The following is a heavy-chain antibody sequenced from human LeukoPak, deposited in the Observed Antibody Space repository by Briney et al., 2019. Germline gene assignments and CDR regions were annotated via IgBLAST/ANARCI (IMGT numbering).Heavy chain of an antibody. D-gene: IGHD2-21*02. CDR3: TRDSPPRDSRYYFDY. CDR2: ISGYNGRT. J-gene: IGHJ4*02. Sequence: GASVKVSCKASGFTFINYGSTWVRQAPGQGPEWMGWISGYNGRTDYAQKFQDRVHMTTDTSTSTVYMELRSLTSDDTAVYYCTRDSPPRDSRYYFDYWGQGTLVTVSS. V-gene: IGHV1-18*04. CDR1: GFTFINYG.